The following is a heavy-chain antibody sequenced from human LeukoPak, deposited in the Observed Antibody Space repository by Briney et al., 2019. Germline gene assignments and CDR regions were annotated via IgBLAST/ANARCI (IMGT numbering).Heavy chain of an antibody. D-gene: IGHD3-10*01. CDR1: GYTFTGYY. J-gene: IGHJ4*02. Sequence: ASVKVSCXAPGYTFTGYYMHWVRQAPGQGLEWMGWINPNSGGTNYAQKFQGRVTMTRDTSISTAYMELRRLRSDDTAVYYCARGRYYGSFDYWGQGTLVTVSS. CDR2: INPNSGGT. CDR3: ARGRYYGSFDY. V-gene: IGHV1-2*02.